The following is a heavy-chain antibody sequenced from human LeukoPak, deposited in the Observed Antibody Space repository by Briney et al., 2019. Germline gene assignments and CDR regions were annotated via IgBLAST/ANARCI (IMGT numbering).Heavy chain of an antibody. J-gene: IGHJ4*02. CDR2: IYTSGST. V-gene: IGHV4-4*07. CDR3: ARVGYYDSSGYPVLYFDY. Sequence: SETLSLTCTVSGVSISSYYWSWIRQPAGKGLEWIGRIYTSGSTNYNPSLKSRVTMSVDTSKNQFSLKLSSVTAADTAVYYCARVGYYDSSGYPVLYFDYWGQGTLVTVSS. D-gene: IGHD3-22*01. CDR1: GVSISSYY.